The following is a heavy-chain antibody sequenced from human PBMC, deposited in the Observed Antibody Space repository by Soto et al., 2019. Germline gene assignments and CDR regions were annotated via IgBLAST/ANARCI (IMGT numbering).Heavy chain of an antibody. J-gene: IGHJ6*02. V-gene: IGHV1-2*04. Sequence: ASVKVSCKASGYTFTGYYMHWVRQAPGQGLEWMGWINPNSGGTNYAQKFQGWVTMTRDTSISTAYMELSRLRSDDTAVYYCARDNPWYCGMDVWGQGTTVTVSS. CDR1: GYTFTGYY. CDR3: ARDNPWYCGMDV. CDR2: INPNSGGT.